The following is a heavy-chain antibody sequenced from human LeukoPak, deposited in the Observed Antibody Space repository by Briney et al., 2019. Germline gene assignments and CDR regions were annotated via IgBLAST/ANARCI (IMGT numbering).Heavy chain of an antibody. CDR2: IIPIFGTA. J-gene: IGHJ3*02. CDR3: ARALYCGGDCYSKAFDI. Sequence: ASVKVSCKASGDSFSNYGFAWVRQAPGQGLEWRGGIIPIFGTANYAQKFQGRVTITADESTSTAYMELSSLRSEDTAVYYCARALYCGGDCYSKAFDIWGQGTMVTVSS. V-gene: IGHV1-69*13. D-gene: IGHD2-21*01. CDR1: GDSFSNYG.